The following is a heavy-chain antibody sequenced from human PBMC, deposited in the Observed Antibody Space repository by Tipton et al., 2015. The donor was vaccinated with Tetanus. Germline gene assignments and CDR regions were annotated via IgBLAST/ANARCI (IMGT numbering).Heavy chain of an antibody. V-gene: IGHV3-9*01. CDR1: GFTFDDYA. J-gene: IGHJ4*02. CDR2: ISWNSGSR. D-gene: IGHD3-10*01. Sequence: VQLVQSGGGLVPPGRSLRLSCAASGFTFDDYAMHWVRQAPGKGLEWVSGISWNSGSRGYADSVKGRFTISRDNAKNSLYLQMNSLRAEDTALYYCAKESPYGSGTYSHPFYFDYWGQGTLVTVSS. CDR3: AKESPYGSGTYSHPFYFDY.